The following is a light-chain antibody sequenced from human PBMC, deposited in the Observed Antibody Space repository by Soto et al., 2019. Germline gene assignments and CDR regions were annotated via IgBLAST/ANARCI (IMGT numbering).Light chain of an antibody. CDR1: SSNIGRNT. CDR2: SND. Sequence: QSVLTQPPSASGTPGQRVTISCSGSSSNIGRNTVDWYQHVPGTAPKLLIYSNDQRPSGVPDRFSGSKSGPSASLAISGLRSGDEADYYCAGWDDSLPGVVFGGGTKLTVL. CDR3: AGWDDSLPGVV. J-gene: IGLJ2*01. V-gene: IGLV1-44*01.